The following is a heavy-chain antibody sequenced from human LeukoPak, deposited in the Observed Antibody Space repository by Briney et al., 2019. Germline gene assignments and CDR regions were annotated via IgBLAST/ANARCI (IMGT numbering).Heavy chain of an antibody. CDR3: ARVWETGPHSLYYFDY. CDR1: GFTFSNYW. Sequence: TGGSLRLSCEGSGFTFSNYWMGWVRQAPGKGLQWVANIKTDGSEKYYVDSVKGRFTISRDNAKNSLYLQMNSLRAEDTAVYYCARVWETGPHSLYYFDYWGQGTLVTVSS. D-gene: IGHD1-1*01. J-gene: IGHJ4*02. V-gene: IGHV3-7*01. CDR2: IKTDGSEK.